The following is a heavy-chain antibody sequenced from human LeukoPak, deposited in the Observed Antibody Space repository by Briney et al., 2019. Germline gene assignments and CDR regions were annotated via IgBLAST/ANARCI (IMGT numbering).Heavy chain of an antibody. Sequence: SETLSLTCTVSGHSISSYYWTWIRQPPGKGLEWIGYIYYTGSTNYNPSLKSRVTISVDTSKNQFSLKLSSVTAADTAVYYCARGKPATDLDYWGQGTLVTASS. V-gene: IGHV4-59*01. CDR2: IYYTGST. CDR3: ARGKPATDLDY. CDR1: GHSISSYY. D-gene: IGHD2-2*01. J-gene: IGHJ4*02.